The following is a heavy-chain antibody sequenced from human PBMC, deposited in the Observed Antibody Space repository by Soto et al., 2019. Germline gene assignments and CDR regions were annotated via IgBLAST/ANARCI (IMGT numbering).Heavy chain of an antibody. D-gene: IGHD2-8*01. CDR1: GFTFSSYA. V-gene: IGHV3-23*01. CDR3: AKERDNGADRYYFDD. Sequence: EVQLLESGGILVHPGGSLRLSCAASGFTFSSYAMTWVRQAPGKGLEWVSAISGSGDSTYYADSVKGRFTISRDQSKNTLCLQMHSLRAEDTAVYFCAKERDNGADRYYFDDWGQGTLVTVSS. J-gene: IGHJ4*02. CDR2: ISGSGDST.